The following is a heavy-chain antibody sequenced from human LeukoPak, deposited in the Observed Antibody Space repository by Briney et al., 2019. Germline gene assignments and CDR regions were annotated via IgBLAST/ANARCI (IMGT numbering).Heavy chain of an antibody. V-gene: IGHV4-34*01. CDR2: INYSGST. CDR3: ATHWLEATKTYSYWFDP. Sequence: PSETLSLTCAVNGGSLTGYYWSWIRQPPGKGLEWIGEINYSGSTKYNPSLKSRVTLSVDTSKNQISLNLNSVTASDTAVYYCATHWLEATKTYSYWFDPWGQGTLVTVSS. D-gene: IGHD1/OR15-1a*01. J-gene: IGHJ5*02. CDR1: GGSLTGYY.